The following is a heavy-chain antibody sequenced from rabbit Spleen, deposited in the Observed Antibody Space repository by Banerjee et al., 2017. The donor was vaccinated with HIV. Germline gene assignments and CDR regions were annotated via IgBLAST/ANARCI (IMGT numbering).Heavy chain of an antibody. CDR3: ARDAGRGDYIDGVFNL. V-gene: IGHV1S45*01. Sequence: QEQLEESGGDLVKPEGSLTLTCKASGFDLSSSYDMCWVRQAPGKGLEWIACTYNGDGSTYYASWAKGRFTISKASSTTVTLQMTSLTVADTATYFCARDAGRGDYIDGVFNLWGQGTLVTVS. D-gene: IGHD8-1*01. J-gene: IGHJ4*01. CDR1: GFDLSSSYD. CDR2: TYNGDGST.